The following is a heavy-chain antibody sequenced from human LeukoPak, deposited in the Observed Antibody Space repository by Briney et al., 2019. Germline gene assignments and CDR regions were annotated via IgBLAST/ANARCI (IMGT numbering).Heavy chain of an antibody. D-gene: IGHD3-10*01. CDR3: AEAYGSGKGSGAFDI. J-gene: IGHJ3*02. Sequence: SETLSLTCTVSGGSISSSSYYWDWIRQPPGKGLEWIGCIYYSGSTYYNPSLKSRVTISVDTSKNQFSLKLSSVTAADTAVYYCAEAYGSGKGSGAFDIWGQGTMVTVSS. V-gene: IGHV4-39*07. CDR2: IYYSGST. CDR1: GGSISSSSYY.